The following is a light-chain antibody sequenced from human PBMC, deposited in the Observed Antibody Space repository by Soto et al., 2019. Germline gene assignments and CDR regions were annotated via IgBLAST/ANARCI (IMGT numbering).Light chain of an antibody. CDR3: QQLNSYPIN. V-gene: IGKV1-9*01. CDR2: AAS. Sequence: DIQFTQSPSFLSASVVDRVTLTFLASQGISSYLAWYQQKPGKAPKLLIYAASTLQSGVPSRFSGSGSGTEFTLTISSLQPEDFATYYCQQLNSYPINFGQGKRREIK. J-gene: IGKJ5*01. CDR1: QGISSY.